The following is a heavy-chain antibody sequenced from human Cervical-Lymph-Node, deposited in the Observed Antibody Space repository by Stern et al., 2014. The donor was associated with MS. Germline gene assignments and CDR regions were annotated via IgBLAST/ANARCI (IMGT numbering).Heavy chain of an antibody. CDR2: IYYSGST. Sequence: VQLVESGPGLVKPSETLSLTCTVSGGSISSYYWSWIRQPPGKGLEWIGYIYYSGSTTSHPSLKSRVTISVDTSKKQFSLKLRPVTAADAAVYSCARGYGGNPIDYWGQGTLVTVSS. V-gene: IGHV4-59*01. D-gene: IGHD4-23*01. CDR3: ARGYGGNPIDY. CDR1: GGSISSYY. J-gene: IGHJ4*02.